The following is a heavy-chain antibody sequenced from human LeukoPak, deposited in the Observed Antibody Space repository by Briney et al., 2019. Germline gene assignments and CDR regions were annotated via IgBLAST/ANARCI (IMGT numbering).Heavy chain of an antibody. Sequence: PGGSLRLSCAASGFTFSSYWMSWIRQAPGKGLEWVSYISSSGSTIYYADSVKGRFTISRDNAKNSLYLQMNSLRAEDTAVYYCARAAGYYDSSGYYYHYWGQGTLVTVSS. CDR2: ISSSGSTI. CDR3: ARAAGYYDSSGYYYHY. J-gene: IGHJ4*02. D-gene: IGHD3-22*01. V-gene: IGHV3-11*01. CDR1: GFTFSSYW.